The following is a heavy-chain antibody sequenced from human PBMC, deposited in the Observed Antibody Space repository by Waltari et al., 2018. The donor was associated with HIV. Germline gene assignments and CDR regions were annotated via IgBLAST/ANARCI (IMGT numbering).Heavy chain of an antibody. CDR2: IYPSDGSS. V-gene: IGHV1-46*01. Sequence: QVHLQQSGAAVKKPGASVRLSCKASGYQFPCFYIHWLLQGPGQTLEWMGIIYPSDGSSTAGQKFQGRVTISRDTSTNTVFLDLSRLKSEDTATYYCARRASYYDFWGGFSSPAPFDLWGQGTLVTVST. D-gene: IGHD3-3*01. CDR1: GYQFPCFY. J-gene: IGHJ4*02. CDR3: ARRASYYDFWGGFSSPAPFDL.